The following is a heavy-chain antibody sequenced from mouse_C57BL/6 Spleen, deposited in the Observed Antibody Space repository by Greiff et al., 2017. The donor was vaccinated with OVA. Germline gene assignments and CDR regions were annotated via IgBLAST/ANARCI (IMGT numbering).Heavy chain of an antibody. V-gene: IGHV1-15*01. Sequence: QVQLQQSGAELVRPGASVTLSCKASGYTFTDYEMHWVKQTPVHGLEWIGAIDPETGGTAYNQKFKGKAILTADKSSSTAYMELRSLTSEDSAVYYCTRWGYYYGSSYAMDYWGQGTSVTVSS. CDR1: GYTFTDYE. J-gene: IGHJ4*01. CDR3: TRWGYYYGSSYAMDY. D-gene: IGHD1-1*01. CDR2: IDPETGGT.